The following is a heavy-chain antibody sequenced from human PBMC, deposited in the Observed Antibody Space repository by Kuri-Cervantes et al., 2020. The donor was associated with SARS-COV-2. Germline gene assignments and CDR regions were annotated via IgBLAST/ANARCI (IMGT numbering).Heavy chain of an antibody. V-gene: IGHV3-48*01. CDR2: ISSSSSTI. CDR3: ARDRSRITIFGVVTRYGMDV. CDR1: GFNFSRTD. Sequence: GESLKISCAASGFNFSRTDMNWVRQAPGKGLEWVSYISSSSSTIYYADSVKGRFTISRDNAKNSLYLQMNSLRAEDTAVYYCARDRSRITIFGVVTRYGMDVWGQGTTVTVSS. J-gene: IGHJ6*02. D-gene: IGHD3-3*01.